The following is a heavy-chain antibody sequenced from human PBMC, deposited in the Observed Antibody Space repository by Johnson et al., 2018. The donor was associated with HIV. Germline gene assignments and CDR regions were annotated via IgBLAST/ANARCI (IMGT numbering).Heavy chain of an antibody. V-gene: IGHV3-30-3*02. CDR2: ISYDGSNK. CDR3: AKSQYSSSWIDAFDI. Sequence: QVQLVESGGGVVQPGRSLRLSCAASGFTFSSYAMHWVRQAPGKGLEWVAVISYDGSNKYYADSVKGRFTISRDNSKNTVYLQMNSLRAEDTAVYYCAKSQYSSSWIDAFDIWGQGTMVTVSS. D-gene: IGHD6-13*01. J-gene: IGHJ3*02. CDR1: GFTFSSYA.